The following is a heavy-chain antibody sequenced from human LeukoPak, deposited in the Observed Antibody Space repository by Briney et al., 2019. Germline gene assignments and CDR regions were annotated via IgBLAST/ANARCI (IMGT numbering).Heavy chain of an antibody. Sequence: SETLSLTCAVYGGSFSGYYWSWIRQPPGRGLEWIGEINHSGSTNYNPSLKSRVTISVDTSKNQFSLKLSSVTAADTAVYYCARVRYYYDSSGYPDVWGQGTTVTVSS. CDR1: GGSFSGYY. CDR3: ARVRYYYDSSGYPDV. D-gene: IGHD3-22*01. CDR2: INHSGST. V-gene: IGHV4-34*01. J-gene: IGHJ6*02.